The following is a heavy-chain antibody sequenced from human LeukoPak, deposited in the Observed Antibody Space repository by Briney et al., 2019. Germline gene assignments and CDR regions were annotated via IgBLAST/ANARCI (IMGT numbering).Heavy chain of an antibody. V-gene: IGHV4-34*01. Sequence: PSETLSLTCAVYGGSFSGYYWSWIRQPPGKGLEWIGEINHSGSTNYNPSLKSRVTISVDTSRNQFSLKLSSVTAADTAVYYCARGLWAFDIWGQGTMVTVSS. CDR2: INHSGST. D-gene: IGHD3-16*01. CDR1: GGSFSGYY. J-gene: IGHJ3*02. CDR3: ARGLWAFDI.